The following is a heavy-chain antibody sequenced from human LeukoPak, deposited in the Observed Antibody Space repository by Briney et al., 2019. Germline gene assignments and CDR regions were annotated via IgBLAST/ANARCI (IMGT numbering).Heavy chain of an antibody. D-gene: IGHD5-18*01. CDR3: ARDPGYSYGVNFDY. CDR1: GDSVSSNSAA. Sequence: SQTLSLTCAISGDSVSSNSAAWNWIRQSPSSGLEWLGRTYYRSKWYNDYAVSVKSRITINPDTSKSQFSLQLNSVTPEDTAVYYCARDPGYSYGVNFDYWGQGTLVTVSS. J-gene: IGHJ4*02. V-gene: IGHV6-1*01. CDR2: TYYRSKWYN.